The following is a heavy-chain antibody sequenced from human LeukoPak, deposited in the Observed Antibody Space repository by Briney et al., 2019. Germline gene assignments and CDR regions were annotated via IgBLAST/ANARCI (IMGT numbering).Heavy chain of an antibody. D-gene: IGHD3-16*02. CDR3: ATAGSYRFDH. CDR2: MNSGGSTI. Sequence: GGSLRLSCAASGFTFSTYWMHWVRQAPGKGLMWVSRMNSGGSTINYADSVKGRFTISRDNAKNTLYLQMDSLIAEDTAMYYCATAGSYRFDHWGQGTLVTVSS. V-gene: IGHV3-74*01. J-gene: IGHJ4*02. CDR1: GFTFSTYW.